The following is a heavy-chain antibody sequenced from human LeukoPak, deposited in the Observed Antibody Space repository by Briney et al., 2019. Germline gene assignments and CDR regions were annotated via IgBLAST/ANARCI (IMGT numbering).Heavy chain of an antibody. Sequence: PGGSLRLSCAASGFTFSNYWMHWVRQAPGKGLVWVSGINSDGSRTKYEDSVKGRFTVSRDNAKNTLYLQMNSLRAEDTAVYYCASPYSSGLWGQGTLVTVSS. CDR1: GFTFSNYW. D-gene: IGHD6-25*01. V-gene: IGHV3-74*03. J-gene: IGHJ1*01. CDR3: ASPYSSGL. CDR2: INSDGSRT.